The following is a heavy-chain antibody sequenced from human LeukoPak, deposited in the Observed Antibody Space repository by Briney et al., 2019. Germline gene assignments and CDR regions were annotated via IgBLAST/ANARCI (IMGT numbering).Heavy chain of an antibody. CDR1: GGSISGSAYY. V-gene: IGHV4-39*01. Sequence: PSETLSLTCTVSGGSISGSAYYWGWIRQPPGKGLEWIGNIYYSGSTYYSPSLKSRITISVDTSKNQFSLKLTSVTAADTAVYYCATNEAPWGQGTLVTVSS. D-gene: IGHD1-1*01. CDR2: IYYSGST. J-gene: IGHJ5*02. CDR3: ATNEAP.